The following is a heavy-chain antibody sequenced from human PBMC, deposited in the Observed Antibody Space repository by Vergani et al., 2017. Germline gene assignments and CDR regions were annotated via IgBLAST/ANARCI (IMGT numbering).Heavy chain of an antibody. J-gene: IGHJ4*02. D-gene: IGHD5-24*01. CDR2: FDPEDYET. CDR3: ARDEGYGDALFDY. CDR1: GYTLTELS. V-gene: IGHV1-24*01. Sequence: QVQLVQSGAEVKKPGASVKVSCKVSGYTLTELSIHWVRQAPGKGLEWMGGFDPEDYETIYAQKFQGRVTMTRDTSIRTAYMELSRVRSDDTAVYYCARDEGYGDALFDYWGQGSLVTVSS.